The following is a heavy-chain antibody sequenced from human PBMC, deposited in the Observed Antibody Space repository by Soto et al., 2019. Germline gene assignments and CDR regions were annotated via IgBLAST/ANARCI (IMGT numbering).Heavy chain of an antibody. CDR3: ASFSDYYGSGSYYRYFDY. J-gene: IGHJ4*02. CDR1: GGSISSGGYY. Sequence: SETLSLTCPVSGGSISSGGYYWTWIRQHPGKGLEWIGYIYYSGSTYYNPSLKSRVTISVDTSKNQFSLKLSSVTAADTAVYYCASFSDYYGSGSYYRYFDYWGQGTLVTVSS. V-gene: IGHV4-31*03. CDR2: IYYSGST. D-gene: IGHD3-10*01.